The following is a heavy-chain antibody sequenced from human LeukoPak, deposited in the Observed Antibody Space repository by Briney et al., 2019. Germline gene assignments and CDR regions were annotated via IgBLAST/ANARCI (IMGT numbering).Heavy chain of an antibody. CDR3: ARDAAGGGFDY. J-gene: IGHJ4*02. V-gene: IGHV3-15*01. Sequence: GGSLRLSCAASGFTFSNAWMSWVRQAPGKGLEWVGRVKSKSDGGTTDYAAPVKGSFTISRDDSTNTLYLQMNSLRAEDTAVYYCARDAAGGGFDYWGQGTLVTVSS. CDR2: VKSKSDGGTT. CDR1: GFTFSNAW. D-gene: IGHD2-15*01.